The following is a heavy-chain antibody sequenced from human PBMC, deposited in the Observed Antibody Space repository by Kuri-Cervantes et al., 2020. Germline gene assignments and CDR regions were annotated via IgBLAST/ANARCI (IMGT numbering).Heavy chain of an antibody. J-gene: IGHJ4*02. Sequence: SLKISCAASGFTFDDYAMHWVRQAPGKGLEWVSGISWNSGSIGYADSVKGRFTISRDNAKNSLYLQMNSLRAEDTALYYCAREGYCSSTSCYDDYWGQGTLVTVSS. CDR1: GFTFDDYA. CDR2: ISWNSGSI. V-gene: IGHV3-9*01. CDR3: AREGYCSSTSCYDDY. D-gene: IGHD2-2*01.